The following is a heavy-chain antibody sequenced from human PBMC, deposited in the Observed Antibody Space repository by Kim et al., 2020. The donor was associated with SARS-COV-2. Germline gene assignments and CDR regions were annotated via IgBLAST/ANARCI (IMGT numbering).Heavy chain of an antibody. CDR1: GYTFTSYG. Sequence: ASVKVSCKASGYTFTSYGISWVRQAPGQGLEWMGWISAYNGNTNYAQKLQGRVTMTTDTSTSTAYMELRSLRSDDTAVYYCARDLEQHGRNYYYGMDVWGQWTSVTVSS. D-gene: IGHD3-3*01. CDR3: ARDLEQHGRNYYYGMDV. J-gene: IGHJ6*02. CDR2: ISAYNGNT. V-gene: IGHV1-18*01.